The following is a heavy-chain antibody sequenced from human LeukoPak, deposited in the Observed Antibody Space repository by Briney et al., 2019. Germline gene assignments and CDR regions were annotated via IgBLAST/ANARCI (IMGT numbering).Heavy chain of an antibody. CDR3: ARANHYSDSIGYSLYYFDY. CDR1: GFTFSRYW. D-gene: IGHD3-22*01. J-gene: IGHJ4*02. CDR2: IKQDGSEK. V-gene: IGHV3-7*01. Sequence: GGSLRLSCAASGFTFSRYWMSWVRQAPGKGLEWVANIKQDGSEKYYVDSVKGRFTISRDNAKNSLYLRMNSLRAEDTAVYYCARANHYSDSIGYSLYYFDYWGQGTLVTVSS.